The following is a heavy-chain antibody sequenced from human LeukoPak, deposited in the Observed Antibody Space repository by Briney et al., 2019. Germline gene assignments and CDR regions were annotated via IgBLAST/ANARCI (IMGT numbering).Heavy chain of an antibody. CDR1: GYSFTSYW. J-gene: IGHJ4*02. D-gene: IGHD2-2*01. CDR2: IYPGGSDT. Sequence: GESLKISCKGSGYSFTSYWIGWVRQMPGKGLEWMGIIYPGGSDTRYSPSFQGQVTISADKSISTAYLQWSSLKASDTAMYYCARRLKYCSSTSCYVGYSDYWGQGTLVTVSS. V-gene: IGHV5-51*01. CDR3: ARRLKYCSSTSCYVGYSDY.